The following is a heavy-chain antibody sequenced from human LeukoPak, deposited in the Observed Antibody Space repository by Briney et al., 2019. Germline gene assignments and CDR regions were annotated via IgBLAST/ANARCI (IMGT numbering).Heavy chain of an antibody. V-gene: IGHV3-48*04. Sequence: GGSLRLSCAASGFTFNTYAMHWVRQAPGKGLEWVSYISSSGSTIYYADSVKGRFTISRDNAKNSLYLQMNSLRAEDTAVYYCARVPRGGYNYFYYYYMDVWGKGTTVTVSS. CDR3: ARVPRGGYNYFYYYYMDV. J-gene: IGHJ6*03. CDR1: GFTFNTYA. D-gene: IGHD5-12*01. CDR2: ISSSGSTI.